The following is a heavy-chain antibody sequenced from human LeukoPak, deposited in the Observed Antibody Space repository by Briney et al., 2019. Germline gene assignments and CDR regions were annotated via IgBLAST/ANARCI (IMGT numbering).Heavy chain of an antibody. CDR1: GYTFTSYD. CDR2: MNPNSGNT. CDR3: ANTIAVAAYYYMDV. Sequence: ASVKVSCKASGYTFTSYDINWVRQATGQGLEWMGRMNPNSGNTGYAQKVQGRVTITRNTSISTAYMELSSLRSEDTAVYYCANTIAVAAYYYMDVWGKGTTVTISS. V-gene: IGHV1-8*03. J-gene: IGHJ6*03. D-gene: IGHD6-19*01.